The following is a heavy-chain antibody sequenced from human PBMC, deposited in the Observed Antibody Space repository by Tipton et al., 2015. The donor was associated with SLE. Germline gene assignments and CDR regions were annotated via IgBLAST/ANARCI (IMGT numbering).Heavy chain of an antibody. CDR2: ISSNGGST. CDR3: VKERSYYDFWSGYFDY. D-gene: IGHD3-3*01. Sequence: SLRLSCSASGFTFSSYAMHWVRQAPGKGLEYVSAISSNGGSTYHADSVKGRFTISRDNSKNTLYLQMSSLRAEDTAVYYCVKERSYYDFWSGYFDYWGQGTLVTVSS. CDR1: GFTFSSYA. V-gene: IGHV3-64D*09. J-gene: IGHJ4*02.